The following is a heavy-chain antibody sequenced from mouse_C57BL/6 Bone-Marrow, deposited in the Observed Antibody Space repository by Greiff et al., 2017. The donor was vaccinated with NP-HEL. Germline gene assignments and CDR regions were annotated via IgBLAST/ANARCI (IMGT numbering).Heavy chain of an antibody. CDR1: GYTFTSYG. J-gene: IGHJ3*01. V-gene: IGHV1-81*01. D-gene: IGHD2-3*01. CDR3: ARGQDYAGNDGYYVFAY. Sequence: VQLQESGAELARPGASVKLSCKASGYTFTSYGISWVKQRTGQGLEWIGEIYPRSGNTYYNEKFKGKATLTADKSSSTAYMELRSLTSEDSAVYFCARGQDYAGNDGYYVFAYWGQGTLVTVSA. CDR2: IYPRSGNT.